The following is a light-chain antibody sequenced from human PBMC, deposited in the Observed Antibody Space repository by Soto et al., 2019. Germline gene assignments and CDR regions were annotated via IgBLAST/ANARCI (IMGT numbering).Light chain of an antibody. CDR3: QQRNGWPLWT. J-gene: IGKJ1*01. V-gene: IGKV3-11*01. Sequence: EIVLTQAPATLSLSPGERATLACKVSQSVNSYVAWYQQKPGQAPRLLIYDASNRAADIPATFSGSGSGTDFTVNISSLEPEDFGVYYCQQRNGWPLWTFGQGTKVEIK. CDR2: DAS. CDR1: QSVNSY.